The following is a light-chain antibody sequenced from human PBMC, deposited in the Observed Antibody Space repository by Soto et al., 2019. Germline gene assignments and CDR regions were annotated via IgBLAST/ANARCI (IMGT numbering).Light chain of an antibody. Sequence: DLQMTQAPSTLSASVGDRVTITCRASQSIRSWLAWYQQKPGKAPQLLIYDASNLESGVPSRFSGSGSGTEFTLTIISLQPDDFATYYCQQYDSFSKTFGRGTKVDIK. CDR1: QSIRSW. CDR3: QQYDSFSKT. CDR2: DAS. V-gene: IGKV1-5*01. J-gene: IGKJ1*01.